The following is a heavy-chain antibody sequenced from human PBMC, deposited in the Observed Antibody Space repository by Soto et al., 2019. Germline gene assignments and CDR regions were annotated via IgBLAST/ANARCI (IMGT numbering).Heavy chain of an antibody. J-gene: IGHJ4*02. CDR1: GYTFTSYG. V-gene: IGHV1-18*01. Sequence: QVQLVQSGAEVKKPGASVKVSCKASGYTFTSYGISWVRQAPGQGLEWMGWISAYNGNTNYAQKFQGRVTMTTDTPTSTADMELRSRSSVDTAGYYCAIVKYRRGDYLFYWGQGTLVTVSS. CDR2: ISAYNGNT. CDR3: AIVKYRRGDYLFY. D-gene: IGHD3-22*01.